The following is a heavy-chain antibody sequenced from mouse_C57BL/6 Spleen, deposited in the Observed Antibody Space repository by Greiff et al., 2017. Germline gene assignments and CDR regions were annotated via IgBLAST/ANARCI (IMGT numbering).Heavy chain of an antibody. V-gene: IGHV1-47*01. D-gene: IGHD1-1*01. CDR1: GYTFTTYP. Sequence: QVQLQQSGAELVKPGASVKLSCKASGYTFTTYPMEWVKQRPGKSLEWIGNFNPYNGETKYNEKFKGKATLSVDKSSSTVYLALSRLTSEDSAVYYCGSCSSDHYALDDWGQGTTVTVSS. CDR2: FNPYNGET. CDR3: GSCSSDHYALDD. J-gene: IGHJ4*01.